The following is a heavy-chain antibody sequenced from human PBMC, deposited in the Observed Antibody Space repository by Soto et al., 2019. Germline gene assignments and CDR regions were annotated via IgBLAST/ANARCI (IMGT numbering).Heavy chain of an antibody. D-gene: IGHD6-6*01. Sequence: PGGSLRLSCAASGFTFSSYAMSWVRQAPGKGLEWVSAISGSGGSTYYADSVKGRFTISRDNSKNTLYLQMNSLRAEDTAVYYSARDHSSSSSGFDYWGQGTLVTVSS. CDR3: ARDHSSSSSGFDY. J-gene: IGHJ4*02. CDR2: ISGSGGST. CDR1: GFTFSSYA. V-gene: IGHV3-23*01.